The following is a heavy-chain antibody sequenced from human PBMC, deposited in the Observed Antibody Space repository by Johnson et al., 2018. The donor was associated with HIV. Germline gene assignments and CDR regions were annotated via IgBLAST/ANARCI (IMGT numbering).Heavy chain of an antibody. CDR3: EAVVSAFDI. J-gene: IGHJ3*02. V-gene: IGHV3-9*01. CDR2: ISWNSGSI. D-gene: IGHD2-15*01. Sequence: VQLVESGGGLVQPGRSLRLSCAASGFTFDDYAMHWVRQAPGKGLEWVSGISWNSGSIGYADSVKGRFTISRDNAKNSLYLQMNSLRAEDTALYYCEAVVSAFDIWGKGTMVTVSS. CDR1: GFTFDDYA.